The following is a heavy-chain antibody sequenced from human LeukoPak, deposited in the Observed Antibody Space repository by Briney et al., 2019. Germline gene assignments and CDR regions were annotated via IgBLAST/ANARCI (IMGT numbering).Heavy chain of an antibody. J-gene: IGHJ4*02. CDR2: IYYSGST. CDR3: ARVSSAGSLFDY. D-gene: IGHD3-10*01. CDR1: GGSISSYF. V-gene: IGHV4-59*01. Sequence: PSETLSLTCTVSGGSISSYFWSCIRQPPGKGLEWIGYIYYSGSTNYDPSLKSRVTISVDTSMDQFSLKLSSVTVADTAVYYCARVSSAGSLFDYWGQGTLVTVSS.